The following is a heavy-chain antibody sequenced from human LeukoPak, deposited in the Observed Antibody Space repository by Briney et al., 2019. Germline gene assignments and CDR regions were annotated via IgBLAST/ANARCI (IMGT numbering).Heavy chain of an antibody. CDR3: ARRAYYDTSGYYPASGYFDL. J-gene: IGHJ2*01. D-gene: IGHD3-22*01. CDR1: GGSIFSYY. CDR2: IYSNGIT. V-gene: IGHV4-4*08. Sequence: SETLSLTCTVSGGSIFSYYFNWIRQPPGKGLEWIGYIYSNGITNYNPSLRSRGTISIATSKNQFSLRLRSVAAADTAIYYCARRAYYDTSGYYPASGYFDLWGRGTLVTVSS.